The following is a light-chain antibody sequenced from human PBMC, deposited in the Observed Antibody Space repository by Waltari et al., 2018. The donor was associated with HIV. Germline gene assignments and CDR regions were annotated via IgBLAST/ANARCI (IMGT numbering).Light chain of an antibody. CDR2: GVS. J-gene: IGKJ5*01. Sequence: DIVLTQSPGTLSLSPGDGATLSCGASQSVSSSYLAWYQQKPGRAPRLLIYGVSSRATGIPDRFSGSGSGTDFTLIISRLEPEDFAVYYCQQYGSSPPITFGQGTRLEIK. CDR3: QQYGSSPPIT. V-gene: IGKV3-20*01. CDR1: QSVSSSY.